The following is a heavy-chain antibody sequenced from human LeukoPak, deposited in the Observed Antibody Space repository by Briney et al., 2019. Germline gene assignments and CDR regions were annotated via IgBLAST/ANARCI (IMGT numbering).Heavy chain of an antibody. J-gene: IGHJ4*02. Sequence: GGSLRLSCAASGFTFSIFAMSWVRQAPGKGLEWVSAMTASGERSYYADSVKGRFSISRDNAKNTLYLQMTSLRVEDTAVYFCAKDFSGSYDYWGQGTLVTVSS. CDR3: AKDFSGSYDY. CDR2: MTASGERS. CDR1: GFTFSIFA. D-gene: IGHD1-26*01. V-gene: IGHV3-23*01.